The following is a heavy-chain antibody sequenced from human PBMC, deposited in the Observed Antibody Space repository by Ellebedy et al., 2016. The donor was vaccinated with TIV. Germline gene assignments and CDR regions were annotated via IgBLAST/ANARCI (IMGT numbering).Heavy chain of an antibody. D-gene: IGHD6-19*01. CDR1: GYTFTSYF. Sequence: AASVTVSCKASGYTFTSYFIHWVRQAPGQGPEWMGIINPSTGSTTYAQKLQGRVTMNRDTSTSTVYMELSSLRPEDTAVYFCARSRSSGWLHTPDYWGQGTLVTVSS. CDR2: INPSTGST. J-gene: IGHJ4*02. V-gene: IGHV1-46*04. CDR3: ARSRSSGWLHTPDY.